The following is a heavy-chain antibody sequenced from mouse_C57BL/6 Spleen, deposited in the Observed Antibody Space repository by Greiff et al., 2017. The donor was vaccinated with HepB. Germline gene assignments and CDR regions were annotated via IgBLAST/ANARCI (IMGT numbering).Heavy chain of an antibody. CDR3: AREITTVVEGFDY. Sequence: QVQLQQSGPELVKPGASVKISCKASGYAFSSSWMNWVKQRPGKGLEWIGRIYPGNGDTNYNGKFKGKATLTADKSSSTAYMQLSSLTSEDSAVYFCAREITTVVEGFDYWGQGTTLTVSS. CDR1: GYAFSSSW. J-gene: IGHJ2*01. V-gene: IGHV1-82*01. CDR2: IYPGNGDT. D-gene: IGHD1-1*01.